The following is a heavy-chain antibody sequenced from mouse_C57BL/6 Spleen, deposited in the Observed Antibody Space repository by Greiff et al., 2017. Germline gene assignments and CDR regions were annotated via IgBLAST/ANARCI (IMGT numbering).Heavy chain of an antibody. Sequence: LVESGAELVRPGASVKLSCKASGYTFTDYYINWVKQRPGQGLEWIARIYPGSGNTYYNEKFKGKATLTAEKSSSTAYMQLSSLTSEDSAVYFCARSGGYSNYIYFDYWGQGTTLTVSS. CDR1: GYTFTDYY. D-gene: IGHD2-5*01. J-gene: IGHJ2*01. CDR2: IYPGSGNT. CDR3: ARSGGYSNYIYFDY. V-gene: IGHV1-76*01.